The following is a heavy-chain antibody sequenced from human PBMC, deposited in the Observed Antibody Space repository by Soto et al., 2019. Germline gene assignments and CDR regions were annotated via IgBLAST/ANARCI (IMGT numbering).Heavy chain of an antibody. V-gene: IGHV3-23*01. Sequence: GSLRLSCASSVFTFSSYAMRGVRQAPGKGLDCVQVISFSGGRTYYADAVKGRFTISTDNSKNTLYLQMDSLRAEDTAIYYCAKDAISGDGLWLMDSWGQGTLVTVSS. CDR1: VFTFSSYA. J-gene: IGHJ5*02. CDR2: ISFSGGRT. D-gene: IGHD4-17*01. CDR3: AKDAISGDGLWLMDS.